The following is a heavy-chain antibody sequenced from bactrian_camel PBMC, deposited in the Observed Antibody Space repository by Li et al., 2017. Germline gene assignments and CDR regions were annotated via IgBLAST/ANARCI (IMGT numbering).Heavy chain of an antibody. Sequence: HVQLVESGGGSVQAGGSLRLSCAASRYSDSTYCLVWFRRVPEEQREGVATIDSDGKTTYADLVKGRFTITHDNDKTTLFLQMNSLKAEDTAMYYCAADLSCTWHLIGYWGQGTQVTVS. CDR1: RYSDSTYC. D-gene: IGHD7*01. V-gene: IGHV3S53*01. CDR3: AADLSCTWHLIGY. CDR2: IDSDGKT. J-gene: IGHJ6*01.